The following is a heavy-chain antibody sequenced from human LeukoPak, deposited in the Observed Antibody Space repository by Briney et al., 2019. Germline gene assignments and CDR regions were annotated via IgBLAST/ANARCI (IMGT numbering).Heavy chain of an antibody. Sequence: ASVKVSCKASGYTFTGYYMHWVRQAPGQGLEWMGWINPNSGGTNYAQKFQGRVTMTTDTSTSTAYMELRSLRSDDTAVYYCARQLRDYYYYYYMDVWGKGTTVTVSS. CDR2: INPNSGGT. CDR1: GYTFTGYY. CDR3: ARQLRDYYYYYYMDV. J-gene: IGHJ6*03. V-gene: IGHV1-2*02. D-gene: IGHD4-17*01.